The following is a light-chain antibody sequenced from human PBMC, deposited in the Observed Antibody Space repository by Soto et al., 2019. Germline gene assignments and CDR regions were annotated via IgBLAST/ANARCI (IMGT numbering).Light chain of an antibody. Sequence: DIQMTQSPSTLSASVGDRVTITCRASQSISSWLAWYQQKPGKAPKLLIYKASTLASGVPSRFSGSGSGTELTLTITSLQPDDFATYYCQQYNSDSGTFGQGTKVEIK. CDR3: QQYNSDSGT. CDR1: QSISSW. V-gene: IGKV1-5*03. CDR2: KAS. J-gene: IGKJ1*01.